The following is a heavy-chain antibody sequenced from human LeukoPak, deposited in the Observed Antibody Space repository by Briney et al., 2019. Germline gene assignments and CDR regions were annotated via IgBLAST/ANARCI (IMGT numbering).Heavy chain of an antibody. CDR3: ATGAGCGY. D-gene: IGHD6-19*01. J-gene: IGHJ4*02. CDR2: IKQDGSES. CDR1: GFTFSSYW. Sequence: PGGSLRLSCAASGFTFSSYWMTWVRQAPGKGREWVANIKQDGSESNYVDSVKGRFTISRDNAKNSLYLQMNTLRDEDTAVYYCATGAGCGYWGQGTLVTVS. V-gene: IGHV3-7*03.